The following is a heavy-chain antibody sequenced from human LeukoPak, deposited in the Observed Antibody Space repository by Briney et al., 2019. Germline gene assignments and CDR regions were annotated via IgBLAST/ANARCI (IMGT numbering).Heavy chain of an antibody. J-gene: IGHJ3*01. CDR3: GRATGIAAAGIVDAFDV. CDR2: ISGSGGST. V-gene: IGHV3-23*01. Sequence: GGSLRLSCAASGFTFSSYSMNWVRQAPGKGLEWVSAISGSGGSTYYADSVKGRFTISRDNSKNTLYLQMNSLRAEDTAVYYCGRATGIAAAGIVDAFDVWGQGTMVIVSS. CDR1: GFTFSSYS. D-gene: IGHD6-25*01.